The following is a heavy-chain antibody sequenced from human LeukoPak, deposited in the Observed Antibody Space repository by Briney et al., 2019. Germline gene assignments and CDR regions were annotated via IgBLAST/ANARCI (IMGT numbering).Heavy chain of an antibody. CDR3: ARDLGGSVITYYFDS. Sequence: GGSLRLSCAASGFTFSRYSMHWVRQVPGKGLVWVSRINSDGSTTTYADSVKGRFTISRDNAKNTLYLQMNSLRAEDTAVYYRARDLGGSVITYYFDSWGQGTLVTVSS. CDR2: INSDGSTT. CDR1: GFTFSRYS. D-gene: IGHD3-16*01. V-gene: IGHV3-74*01. J-gene: IGHJ4*02.